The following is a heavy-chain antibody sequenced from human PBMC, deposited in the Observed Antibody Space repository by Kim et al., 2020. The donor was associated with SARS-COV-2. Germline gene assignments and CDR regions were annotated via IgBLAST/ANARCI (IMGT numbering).Heavy chain of an antibody. Sequence: ASVKVSCKASGYTFTSYAMNWVRQAPGQGLEWMGWINTNTGNPTYAQGFTGRFVFSLDTSVSTAYLQISSLKAEDTAVYYCARVLANNSGWYHLYYYYYGMDVWGQGTTVTVSS. J-gene: IGHJ6*02. D-gene: IGHD6-19*01. CDR2: INTNTGNP. V-gene: IGHV7-4-1*02. CDR1: GYTFTSYA. CDR3: ARVLANNSGWYHLYYYYYGMDV.